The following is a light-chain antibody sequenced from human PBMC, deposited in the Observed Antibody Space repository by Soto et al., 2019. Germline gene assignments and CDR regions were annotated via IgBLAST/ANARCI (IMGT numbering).Light chain of an antibody. V-gene: IGKV4-1*01. Sequence: DIVMTQSPDSLAVSLGERATINCKSIQSVFYSSNNKNYLAWYQQKPGQPPKLLIYWASTRESGVPDRFSGSGSGTDFTLTISSMNAEDVAVYYCQQYFRPWTFGHGTKVEIK. CDR3: QQYFRPWT. J-gene: IGKJ1*01. CDR1: QSVFYSSNNKNY. CDR2: WAS.